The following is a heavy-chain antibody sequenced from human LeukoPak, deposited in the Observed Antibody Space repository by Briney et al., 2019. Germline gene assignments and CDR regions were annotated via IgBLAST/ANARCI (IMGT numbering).Heavy chain of an antibody. CDR3: ARSRGYSYGPRQAFDI. CDR1: GGSISSGSYY. Sequence: TSETLSLTCTVSGGSISSGSYYWSWIRQPAGKGLEWIGRIYTSGSTNYNPSLKSRVTISVDTSKNQFSLKLSSVTAADTAVYYCARSRGYSYGPRQAFDIWGQGTMVTVSP. D-gene: IGHD5-18*01. V-gene: IGHV4-61*02. CDR2: IYTSGST. J-gene: IGHJ3*02.